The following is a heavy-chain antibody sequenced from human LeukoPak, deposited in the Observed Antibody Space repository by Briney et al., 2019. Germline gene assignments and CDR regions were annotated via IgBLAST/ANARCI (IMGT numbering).Heavy chain of an antibody. J-gene: IGHJ3*02. V-gene: IGHV4-59*08. D-gene: IGHD5-24*01. CDR1: GGSISSYY. CDR3: ARHYARDGYRESLAFDI. Sequence: NPSETLSLTCTVSGGSISSYYWSWIRQPPGKGLEWIGYIYYSGSTNYNPSLKSRVTISVDTSKNQFSLKMSSVTAADTAVYYCARHYARDGYRESLAFDIWGQGTMVTVSS. CDR2: IYYSGST.